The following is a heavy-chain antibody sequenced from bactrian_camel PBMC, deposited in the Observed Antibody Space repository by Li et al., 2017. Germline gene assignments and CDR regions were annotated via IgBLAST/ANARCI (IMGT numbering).Heavy chain of an antibody. V-gene: IGHV3-3*01. Sequence: QVQLVESGGGSVQAGGSLRLSCAVSETTFGRCMGWFRQSPGKDREGVAVLWIGGASTTYADSVKGRFIITRDKAKDLVYLQMNGLQPEDTGIYYCAADQLYGTCRDVLDFPARGQGTQVTVS. J-gene: IGHJ4*01. D-gene: IGHD6*01. CDR2: LWIGGAST. CDR1: ETTFGRC. CDR3: AADQLYGTCRDVLDFPA.